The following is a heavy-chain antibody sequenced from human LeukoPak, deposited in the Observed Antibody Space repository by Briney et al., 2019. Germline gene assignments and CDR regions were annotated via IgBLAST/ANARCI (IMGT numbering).Heavy chain of an antibody. J-gene: IGHJ5*02. CDR3: ARDLVKGNWFDP. V-gene: IGHV3-9*01. CDR1: GFTFDDYA. CDR2: ISWNSGSI. Sequence: GGSLRLSCAASGFTFDDYAMHWVRQAPGKGLEWVSGISWNSGSIGYADSVKGRFTISRDNAKNSLYLQMNSLRAEDTAVYYCARDLVKGNWFDPWGQGTLVTVSS.